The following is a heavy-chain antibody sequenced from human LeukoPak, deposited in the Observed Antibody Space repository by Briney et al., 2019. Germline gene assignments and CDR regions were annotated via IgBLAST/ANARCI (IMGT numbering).Heavy chain of an antibody. CDR1: GYTFTGYY. CDR2: INPNSGGT. V-gene: IGHV1-2*06. Sequence: ASVKVSCKASGYTFTGYYMHWVRQAPGQGLEWMGRINPNSGGTNYAQKFQGRVTMTRDTSISTAYMELSRLRSDDTAVYYCARDYYGSGSYYNGYFQHWGQAPWSPSPQ. CDR3: ARDYYGSGSYYNGYFQH. J-gene: IGHJ1*01. D-gene: IGHD3-10*01.